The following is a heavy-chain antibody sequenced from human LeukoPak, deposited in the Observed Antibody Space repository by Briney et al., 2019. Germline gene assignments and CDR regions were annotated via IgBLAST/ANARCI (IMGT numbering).Heavy chain of an antibody. CDR1: GFTFTDYY. V-gene: IGHV3-11*01. CDR2: ISSSSSTI. J-gene: IGHJ3*02. CDR3: AAPYDSSGYYYLGAFDI. D-gene: IGHD3-22*01. Sequence: GGSLRLSCAASGFTFTDYYMSWIRQAPGKGLEWVSHISSSSSTIYYVDSVKGRFTISRDNARNSLYLQLNSLRAEDTAVYYCAAPYDSSGYYYLGAFDIWGQGTMVTVSS.